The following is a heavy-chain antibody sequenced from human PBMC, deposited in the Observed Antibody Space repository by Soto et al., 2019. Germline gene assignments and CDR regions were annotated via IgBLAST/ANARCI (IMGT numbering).Heavy chain of an antibody. J-gene: IGHJ3*01. V-gene: IGHV3-23*01. CDR2: ISGSGSTT. Sequence: VGSLSLSCAASGFTFNNHAITWVRQAPGTGLEWVSGISGSGSTTHYAASVKGRFTTSRNNSKDILYLQMNSLRPEDTAVYYCAKDRLMLTMVVVGAFDFWGLGTMVTVSS. D-gene: IGHD3-22*01. CDR1: GFTFNNHA. CDR3: AKDRLMLTMVVVGAFDF.